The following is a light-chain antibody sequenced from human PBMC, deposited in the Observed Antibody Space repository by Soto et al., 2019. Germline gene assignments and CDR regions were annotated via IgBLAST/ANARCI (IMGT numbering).Light chain of an antibody. CDR1: SSDIGGYDY. CDR2: EVS. CDR3: NSYASSRTPV. V-gene: IGLV2-14*01. J-gene: IGLJ3*02. Sequence: QSVLTQPASVSGSPGQSITISCTGTSSDIGGYDYVSWYQQHPGTAPKLMIYEVSHRPSGVSNRFSGSKSGNTASLTISGLQAEDEAIYYCNSYASSRTPVFGGGTKLTVL.